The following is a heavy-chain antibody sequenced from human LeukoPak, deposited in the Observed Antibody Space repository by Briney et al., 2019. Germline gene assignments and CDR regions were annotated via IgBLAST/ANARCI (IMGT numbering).Heavy chain of an antibody. J-gene: IGHJ4*02. V-gene: IGHV1-18*01. CDR2: ISVYNGHT. CDR3: VRDFPMIQTYFEY. CDR1: GYTFNHYG. D-gene: IGHD3-22*01. Sequence: ASVKASCKASGYTFNHYGISWVRQAPGQGLEWIGWISVYNGHTNYAQMPRDRVIMTTDTSTSTAYLELRRLRSDDTAVYYCVRDFPMIQTYFEYWGQGTLVTVSS.